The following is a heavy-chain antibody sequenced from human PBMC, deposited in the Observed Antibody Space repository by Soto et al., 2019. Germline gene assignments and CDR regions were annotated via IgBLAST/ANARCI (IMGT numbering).Heavy chain of an antibody. CDR1: GDSITSYN. Sequence: SETLSLTCTVSGDSITSYNWNWLRQPPGKALEWIGHVYSSGSTNYNPSLKSRVTISVDTSRNQFSLKVNSVTAADTAMYYCARRAVVAVTGSLDNWLDPWGQGILVTVSS. CDR3: ARRAVVAVTGSLDNWLDP. D-gene: IGHD2-21*01. J-gene: IGHJ5*02. CDR2: VYSSGST. V-gene: IGHV4-59*01.